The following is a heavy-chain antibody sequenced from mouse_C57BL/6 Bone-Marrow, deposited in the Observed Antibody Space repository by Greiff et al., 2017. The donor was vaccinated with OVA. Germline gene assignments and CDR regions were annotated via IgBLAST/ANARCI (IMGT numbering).Heavy chain of an antibody. CDR1: GYTFTSYW. V-gene: IGHV1-53*01. Sequence: QVQLQQPGTELVKPGASVKLSCKASGYTFTSYWMHWVKQRPGQGLEWIGNINPSNGGTNYNEKFKSKATLTVDKSSSTAYMQRISLTSEDSAVYYGALIYYYGSRPFYYAMDYWGQGTSVTVSS. CDR2: INPSNGGT. D-gene: IGHD1-1*01. CDR3: ALIYYYGSRPFYYAMDY. J-gene: IGHJ4*01.